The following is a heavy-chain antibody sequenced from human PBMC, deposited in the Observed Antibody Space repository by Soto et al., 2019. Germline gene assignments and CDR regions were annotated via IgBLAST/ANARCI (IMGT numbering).Heavy chain of an antibody. CDR2: IIPIFGTA. CDR3: ARGGYYDFWSGYFGEQNWLDP. Sequence: SVKVSCKASGGTFSSYAISWVRQAPGQGLEWMGGIIPIFGTANYAQKFQGRVTITADKSTSTAYMELSSLRSEDTAVYYCARGGYYDFWSGYFGEQNWLDPWG. V-gene: IGHV1-69*06. D-gene: IGHD3-3*01. J-gene: IGHJ5*02. CDR1: GGTFSSYA.